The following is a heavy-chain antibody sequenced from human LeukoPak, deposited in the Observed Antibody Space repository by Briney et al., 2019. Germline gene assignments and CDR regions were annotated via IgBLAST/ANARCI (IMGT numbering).Heavy chain of an antibody. CDR2: IYYSGST. V-gene: IGHV4-39*01. CDR3: ARQQARYSYVDDY. CDR1: GGSISSSSYY. Sequence: PSETLSLTCTVSGGSISSSSYYWGWIRQPPGKGLEWIGSIYYSGSTYYNPSLKSRVTISVDTSKNQFSLKLSSVTAADTAVYYCARQQARYSYVDDYWGQGTLVTVSS. J-gene: IGHJ4*02. D-gene: IGHD5-18*01.